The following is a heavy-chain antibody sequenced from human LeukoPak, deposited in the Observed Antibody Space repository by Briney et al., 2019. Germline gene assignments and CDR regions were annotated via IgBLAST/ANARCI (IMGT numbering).Heavy chain of an antibody. D-gene: IGHD5-18*01. J-gene: IGHJ5*02. CDR2: ISVYNGNT. V-gene: IGHV1-18*01. CDR1: GYTFTSYG. Sequence: ASVKVSCKASGYTFTSYGISWVRQAPGQGLEWMGWISVYNGNTNYAQKLQGRVTMTTDTSTSTAYMELRSLRSDDTAVYYCARAPQLWFDRLIDNWFDPWGQGTLVTVSS. CDR3: ARAPQLWFDRLIDNWFDP.